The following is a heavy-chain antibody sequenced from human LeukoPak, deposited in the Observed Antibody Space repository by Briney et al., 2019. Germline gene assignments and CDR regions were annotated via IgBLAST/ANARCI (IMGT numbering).Heavy chain of an antibody. J-gene: IGHJ4*02. V-gene: IGHV3-23*01. CDR1: GFTFSSYA. D-gene: IGHD1-26*01. Sequence: GASLRLSGAASGFTFSSYAMSWVRQAPGKGLEWVSAISGSGGSTYYADSVKGRFTISRDNSKNTLYLQMNSLRAEDTAVYYCAKAPYILPEYHSGSYSYFDYWGQGTLVTVSS. CDR3: AKAPYILPEYHSGSYSYFDY. CDR2: ISGSGGST.